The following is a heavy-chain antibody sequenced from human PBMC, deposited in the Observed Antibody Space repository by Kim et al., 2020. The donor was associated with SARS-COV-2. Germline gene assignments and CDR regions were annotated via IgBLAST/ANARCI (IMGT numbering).Heavy chain of an antibody. CDR1: GYSFTTYW. CDR2: IYPGDSDT. CDR3: ARGFGDSSQIRGVDY. Sequence: GESLKISCKVSGYSFTTYWIGWVRQMPGKGLAWMGIIYPGDSDTRYSPSFQGQVTISADRSISTAYLQWSSLKASDTAMYYCARGFGDSSQIRGVDYWGQGTLVTVSS. J-gene: IGHJ4*02. V-gene: IGHV5-51*01. D-gene: IGHD3-10*01.